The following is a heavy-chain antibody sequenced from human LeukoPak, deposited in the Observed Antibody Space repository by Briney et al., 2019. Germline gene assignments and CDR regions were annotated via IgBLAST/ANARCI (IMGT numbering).Heavy chain of an antibody. CDR1: GFTFYSYG. V-gene: IGHV3-23*01. CDR2: ISGSGGST. Sequence: GGSLRLSCAASGFTFYSYGMYWVRQAPGKGLEWVSAISGSGGSTYYADSVKGRFTISRDNSKNTLYLQMNSLRAEDTAVYYCAKEFEWLVRCWGQGTLVTVSS. J-gene: IGHJ4*02. CDR3: AKEFEWLVRC. D-gene: IGHD6-19*01.